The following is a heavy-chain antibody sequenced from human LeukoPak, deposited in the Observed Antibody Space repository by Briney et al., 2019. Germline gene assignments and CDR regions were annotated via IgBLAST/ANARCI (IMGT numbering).Heavy chain of an antibody. CDR2: ISYDGSNT. V-gene: IGHV3-30*04. Sequence: GRSLRLSCAASGFTFSSYAMHWVRQAPGKGLEWVAVISYDGSNTYYADSVKGQFTISRDNSKNTLYLQMNSLRAEDTAVYYCARGPVGLSALDAWGQGILVTVSP. CDR1: GFTFSSYA. D-gene: IGHD2-15*01. CDR3: ARGPVGLSALDA. J-gene: IGHJ5*02.